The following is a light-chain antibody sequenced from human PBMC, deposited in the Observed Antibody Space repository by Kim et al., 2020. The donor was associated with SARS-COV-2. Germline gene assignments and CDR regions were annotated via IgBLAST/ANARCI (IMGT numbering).Light chain of an antibody. J-gene: IGKJ4*01. CDR2: GAS. V-gene: IGKV3-15*01. CDR3: QQYNNWPPLT. CDR1: QSISIN. Sequence: EVVMTQSPATLSVSPGERATLSCRASQSISINLAWYQQKPGQTPRLLIYGASTRATGIPARFSGSGSGTEFILTISSLQSEDFAVYYCQQYNNWPPLTFGGGTKVDNK.